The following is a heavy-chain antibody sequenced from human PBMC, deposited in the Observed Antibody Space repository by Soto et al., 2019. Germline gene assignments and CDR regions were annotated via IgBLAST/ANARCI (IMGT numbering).Heavy chain of an antibody. Sequence: QVQLVQSGVEVEKPGASVKVSCKASGYTFTSYGVSWVRQAPGQGLEWMGWISAYNGNTTSAQKFQGRVTMTTDTSTSTAYMELRSLRSDDTAVYYCARDVPTVTTGGPDYWGQGTLVTVSS. CDR1: GYTFTSYG. CDR2: ISAYNGNT. J-gene: IGHJ4*02. V-gene: IGHV1-18*01. D-gene: IGHD4-17*01. CDR3: ARDVPTVTTGGPDY.